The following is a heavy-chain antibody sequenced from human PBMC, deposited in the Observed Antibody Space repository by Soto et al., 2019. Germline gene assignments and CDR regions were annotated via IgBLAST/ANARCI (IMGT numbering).Heavy chain of an antibody. J-gene: IGHJ6*02. D-gene: IGHD2-2*01. CDR2: IIPIFGTA. Sequence: SVKVSCKACGCTFSSYAISWVRQARGQGLEWMGGIIPIFGTANYAQKFQGRVTITADKSTSTAYMELSSLRSEDTAVYYCAREEPGHCRSPSWHEWHYYHGMQIWSQATTVT. CDR1: GCTFSSYA. V-gene: IGHV1-69*06. CDR3: AREEPGHCRSPSWHEWHYYHGMQI.